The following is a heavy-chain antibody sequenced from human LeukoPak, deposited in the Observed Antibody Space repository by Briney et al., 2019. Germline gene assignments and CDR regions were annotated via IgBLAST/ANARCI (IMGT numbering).Heavy chain of an antibody. D-gene: IGHD3-10*01. Sequence: PGGSLRLSCAASGFTVSSNYMSWVRQAPGKGLEWVSVIYSGGSTYYADSVKGRFTISRDNSKNMLYFQMNSLRAEDTAVYYCARGGTMVRGVIEYYFDYWGQGTLVTVSS. J-gene: IGHJ4*02. CDR3: ARGGTMVRGVIEYYFDY. CDR1: GFTVSSNY. V-gene: IGHV3-53*01. CDR2: IYSGGST.